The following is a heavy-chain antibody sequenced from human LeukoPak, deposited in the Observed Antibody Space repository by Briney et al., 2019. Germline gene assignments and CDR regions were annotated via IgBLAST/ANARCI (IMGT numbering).Heavy chain of an antibody. D-gene: IGHD3-22*01. J-gene: IGHJ4*02. Sequence: GGSLRLSCAASGFTFSSYAMSWVRQAPGKGLEWVPAISGSGGSTYYADSVKGRFTISRDNAKNSLYLQMNSLRAEDTAVYYCARTLNYYDSSGYYYGDYYFDYWGQGTLVTVSS. CDR3: ARTLNYYDSSGYYYGDYYFDY. CDR2: ISGSGGST. V-gene: IGHV3-23*01. CDR1: GFTFSSYA.